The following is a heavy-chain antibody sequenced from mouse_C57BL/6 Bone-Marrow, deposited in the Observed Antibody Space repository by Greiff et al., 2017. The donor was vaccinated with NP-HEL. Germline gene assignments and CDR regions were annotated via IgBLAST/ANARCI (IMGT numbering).Heavy chain of an antibody. J-gene: IGHJ2*01. V-gene: IGHV1-69*01. CDR1: GYTFTSYW. D-gene: IGHD2-1*01. Sequence: QVQLQQPGAELVMPGASVKLSCKASGYTFTSYWMHSVKQRPGQGLEWIGEIDPSDSYTNYNQKFKGKSTLTVDKSSSTAYMQLSSLTSEDSAVYYCARYGNYAFDYWGQGTTLTVSS. CDR3: ARYGNYAFDY. CDR2: IDPSDSYT.